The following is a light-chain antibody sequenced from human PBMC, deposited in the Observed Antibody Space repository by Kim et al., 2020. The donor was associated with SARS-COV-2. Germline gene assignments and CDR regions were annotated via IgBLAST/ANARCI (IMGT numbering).Light chain of an antibody. CDR1: SVRSYY. CDR2: GKN. CDR3: NSRDSSDNVV. J-gene: IGLJ2*01. V-gene: IGLV3-19*01. Sequence: VALGTTGRITCQGDSVRSYYATWYQQKPGQAPIVVIYGKNNRPSGIPDRFSGSSSGDTASLTITGPQADDEADYYCNSRDSSDNVVFGGGTQVTVL.